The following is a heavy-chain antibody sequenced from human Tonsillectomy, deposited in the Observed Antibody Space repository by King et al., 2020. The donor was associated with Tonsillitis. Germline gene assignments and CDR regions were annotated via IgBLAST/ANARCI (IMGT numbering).Heavy chain of an antibody. CDR3: ARLAVGRFDP. J-gene: IGHJ5*02. CDR2: IYHIGRT. D-gene: IGHD2-15*01. Sequence: VQLQESGPGLVKPSETLSLTCTVSGGSINFYYWSWIRQPPGKGLEWIGYIYHIGRTNYNPSLKSRVTMSVDPSKNQFSLSLRSVTAADTAVYYCARLAVGRFDPWGQGTLVTVSS. CDR1: GGSINFYY. V-gene: IGHV4-59*08.